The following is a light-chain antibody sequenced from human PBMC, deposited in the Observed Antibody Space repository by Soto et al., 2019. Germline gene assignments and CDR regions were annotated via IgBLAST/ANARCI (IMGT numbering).Light chain of an antibody. V-gene: IGLV2-14*03. CDR2: DVT. CDR3: SSDTNRNTVV. J-gene: IGLJ3*02. CDR1: SSDVGGYNY. Sequence: QSVLTQPASVSGSPGQSITIFCTGTSSDVGGYNYVSWYQQRPGKPPKLMIYDVTNRPSGVSNRFSGSKSGSTASLTISGLQAEDEGDYYCSSDTNRNTVVFGGGTKVTVL.